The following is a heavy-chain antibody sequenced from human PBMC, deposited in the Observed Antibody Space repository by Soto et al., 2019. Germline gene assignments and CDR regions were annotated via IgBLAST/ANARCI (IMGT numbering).Heavy chain of an antibody. CDR2: ISYDGSNK. V-gene: IGHV3-30*03. Sequence: GGSLRLSCAASGFTFSSYGMHWVRQAPGKGLEWVAVISYDGSNKYYADSVKGRFTISRDNSKNTLYLQMNSLRAEDTAVYYCAPSDFSPGKYYYMDVWGKGTTVTVSS. CDR3: APSDFSPGKYYYMDV. CDR1: GFTFSSYG. D-gene: IGHD3-3*01. J-gene: IGHJ6*03.